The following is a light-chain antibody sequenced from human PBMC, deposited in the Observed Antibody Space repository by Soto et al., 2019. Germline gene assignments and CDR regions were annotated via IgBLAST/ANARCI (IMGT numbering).Light chain of an antibody. CDR1: SSNIGSNA. J-gene: IGLJ3*02. CDR3: AAWDDSLNGRV. V-gene: IGLV1-44*01. CDR2: NDN. Sequence: QSVLTQPPSASGTPGQRVTISCSGSSSNIGSNAVSWYQQVPGTAPKLLFYNDNQRPSGVPDRFSASKSGASASLAISGLQSEDEADYYCAAWDDSLNGRVYGGGTKVTVL.